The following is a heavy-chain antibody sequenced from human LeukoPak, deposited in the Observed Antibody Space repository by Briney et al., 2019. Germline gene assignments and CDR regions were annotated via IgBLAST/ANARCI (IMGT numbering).Heavy chain of an antibody. CDR2: INGSGSRT. J-gene: IGHJ3*02. V-gene: IGHV3-23*01. Sequence: GGSLRLSRTASGLTFSSYAMTWVRQAPGKGLEWVSGINGSGSRTYYADSVKGRFTISRDKSKNTVYLQMNSLRAEDTAVYYCASHYDSGGYDASDIWGQGTMVTVSS. D-gene: IGHD3-22*01. CDR3: ASHYDSGGYDASDI. CDR1: GLTFSSYA.